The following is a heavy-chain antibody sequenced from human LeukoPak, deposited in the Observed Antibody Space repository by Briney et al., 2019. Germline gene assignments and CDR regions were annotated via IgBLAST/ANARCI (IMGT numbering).Heavy chain of an antibody. V-gene: IGHV4-59*12. CDR2: IYYSGTT. D-gene: IGHD3-9*01. CDR3: ARGGRYYDILTGSQFPGSRDAFDI. J-gene: IGHJ3*02. Sequence: PSETLSLTCTVSGGSISSYYWSWIRQPPGKGLEWIGYIYYSGTTNYNPSLKSRVTISLDTSKNQFSLKLSSVTAADTAVYYCARGGRYYDILTGSQFPGSRDAFDIWGQGTMVTVSS. CDR1: GGSISSYY.